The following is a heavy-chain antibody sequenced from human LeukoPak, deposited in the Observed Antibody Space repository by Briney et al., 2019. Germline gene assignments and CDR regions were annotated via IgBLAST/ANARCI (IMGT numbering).Heavy chain of an antibody. J-gene: IGHJ5*02. V-gene: IGHV3-23*01. CDR1: RFTFSSCA. D-gene: IGHD6-13*01. CDR2: ISGSGGST. CDR3: AKVAAAGKYNWFDP. Sequence: GGSLRLSCTASRFTFSSCAMNWVRQAPGKGLEWVSGISGSGGSTYYADSVKGRFTISRDNSKNTLYLQMNSLRAEDTAVYYCAKVAAAGKYNWFDPWGQGTLVTVSS.